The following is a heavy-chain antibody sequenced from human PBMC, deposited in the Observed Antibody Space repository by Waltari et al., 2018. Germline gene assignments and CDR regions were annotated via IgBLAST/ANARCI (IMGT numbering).Heavy chain of an antibody. D-gene: IGHD3-3*01. CDR3: SRGGDADKAGGI. Sequence: QVQLQQWGAGLLKPAETLSLPCAVYGGSFSNYYWSWIRQPPGMGLEWIGEIHPSGTAYYNASLKSRVSISVDTSNNQFSLRLSSVTAADTAEYYCSRGGDADKAGGIWGQGTLVTVSS. CDR1: GGSFSNYY. V-gene: IGHV4-34*01. J-gene: IGHJ4*02. CDR2: IHPSGTA.